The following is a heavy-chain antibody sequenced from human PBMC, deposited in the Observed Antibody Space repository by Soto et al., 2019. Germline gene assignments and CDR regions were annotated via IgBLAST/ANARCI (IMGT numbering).Heavy chain of an antibody. J-gene: IGHJ4*02. CDR1: GYTFSGYY. CDR2: INANSGGT. CDR3: ARVRNSRDIDY. D-gene: IGHD3-22*01. Sequence: ASVKVSCKASGYTFSGYYIHWVRQAPGQGLEWMGWINANSGGTHYAQYFQGRVTVTRDTSSSTAFMELSRLRSDDTAVYYCARVRNSRDIDYWGQGIRVTVSS. V-gene: IGHV1-2*02.